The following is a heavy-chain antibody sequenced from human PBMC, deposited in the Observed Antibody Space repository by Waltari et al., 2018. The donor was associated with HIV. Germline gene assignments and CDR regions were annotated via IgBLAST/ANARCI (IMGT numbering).Heavy chain of an antibody. J-gene: IGHJ6*02. CDR3: AKELRSGYSYYYYGMDV. D-gene: IGHD2-15*01. CDR1: GFSLSISG. CDR2: IRYDGNTK. V-gene: IGHV3-30*02. Sequence: GQLVESGGGVVQPGGSLRLPCAASGFSLSISGMHWVRQAPGKGLEWVTFIRYDGNTKYYADSVKGRFTISRDNSKNTLYLQMSSLRAEDTAVYYCAKELRSGYSYYYYGMDVWGQGTTVTVSS.